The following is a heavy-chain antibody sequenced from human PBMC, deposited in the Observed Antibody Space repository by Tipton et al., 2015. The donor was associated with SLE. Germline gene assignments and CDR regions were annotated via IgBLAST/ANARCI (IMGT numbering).Heavy chain of an antibody. Sequence: GSLRLSCSASGFTFSDSTMHWVRQAPGKGLEYVSVISSNGGSTKYADSVKGRFTISRDNSKSALYLQMNSLRVEDTAVYYCVEGYYYDPRQTSFDSWGQGTLVTVSS. CDR2: ISSNGGST. CDR1: GFTFSDST. CDR3: VEGYYYDPRQTSFDS. J-gene: IGHJ4*02. D-gene: IGHD3-22*01. V-gene: IGHV3-64*03.